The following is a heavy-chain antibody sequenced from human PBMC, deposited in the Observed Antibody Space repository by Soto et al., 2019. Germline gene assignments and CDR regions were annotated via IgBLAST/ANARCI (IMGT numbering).Heavy chain of an antibody. CDR1: GYTFTSYG. D-gene: IGHD3-10*01. CDR2: ISAYNGNT. CDR3: ERDKGPTYYYGSGSYF. V-gene: IGHV1-18*01. J-gene: IGHJ4*02. Sequence: QVQLVQSGAEVKKPGASVKVSCKASGYTFTSYGISWVRQAPGQGLEGMGWISAYNGNTNYAQKLQGRVTMTTDTPTRTAYMGMRNLRSDHTAVYDCERDKGPTYYYGSGSYFWGQGTLVTVSS.